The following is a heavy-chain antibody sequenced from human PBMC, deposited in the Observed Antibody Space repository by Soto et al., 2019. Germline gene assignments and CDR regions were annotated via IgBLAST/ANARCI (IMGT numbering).Heavy chain of an antibody. J-gene: IGHJ4*01. CDR3: ARHHFGSSSDY. V-gene: IGHV3-21*01. Sequence: GGSLRISCAASGLTFNTSSMNWARQAPGKGLEWVSSISTGGTSIVYADSVRGRFSISRDNTNNSLYLQMNSLRAEDTAVYYCARHHFGSSSDYWGHGTLVTVSS. CDR1: GLTFNTSS. CDR2: ISTGGTSI. D-gene: IGHD3-10*01.